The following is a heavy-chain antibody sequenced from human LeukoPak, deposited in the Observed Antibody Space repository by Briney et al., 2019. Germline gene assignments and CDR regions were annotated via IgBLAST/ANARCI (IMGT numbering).Heavy chain of an antibody. CDR3: ASLAVDAFDI. D-gene: IGHD6-25*01. J-gene: IGHJ3*02. CDR1: GGSISSYY. Sequence: SETLSHTCTVSGGSISSYYLSWIRQPAGKGLEWIGRIYTSGSTNYNPSLKSRVTMSVDTSKNQFSLKLSSVTAADTAVYYCASLAVDAFDIWGQGTMVTVSS. CDR2: IYTSGST. V-gene: IGHV4-4*07.